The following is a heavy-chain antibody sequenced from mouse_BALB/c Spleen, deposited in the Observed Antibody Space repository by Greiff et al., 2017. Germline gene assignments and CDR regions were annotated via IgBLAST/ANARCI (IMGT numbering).Heavy chain of an antibody. D-gene: IGHD1-2*01. V-gene: IGHV5-6-3*01. CDR1: GFTFSSYG. Sequence: EVHLVESGGGLVQPGGSLKLSCAASGFTFSSYGMSWVRQTPDKRLELVATINSNGGSTYYPDSVKGRFTISRDNAKNTLYLQMSSLKSEDTAMYYGARDYYGYLFDYGGQGTTLTVSS. CDR3: ARDYYGYLFDY. J-gene: IGHJ2*01. CDR2: INSNGGST.